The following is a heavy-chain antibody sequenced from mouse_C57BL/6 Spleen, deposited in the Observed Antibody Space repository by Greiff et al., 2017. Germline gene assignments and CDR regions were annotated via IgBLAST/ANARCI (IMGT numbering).Heavy chain of an antibody. D-gene: IGHD1-1*01. V-gene: IGHV1-64*01. CDR3: ARPYGSSYVGYFDV. J-gene: IGHJ1*03. CDR1: GYTFTSYW. CDR2: IHPNSGST. Sequence: QVQLQQPGAELVKPGASVKLSCKASGYTFTSYWMHWVKQRPGQGLEWIGMIHPNSGSTNYNEKFKSKATLTVDKSSSTAYMQLSSLTSEDSAVYYCARPYGSSYVGYFDVWGTVTTVTVSS.